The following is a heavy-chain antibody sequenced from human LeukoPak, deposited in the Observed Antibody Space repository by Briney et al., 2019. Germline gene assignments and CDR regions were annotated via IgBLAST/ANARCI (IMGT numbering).Heavy chain of an antibody. D-gene: IGHD5-18*01. J-gene: IGHJ4*02. CDR1: GFTFSSYA. V-gene: IGHV3-30*04. CDR2: ISYDGSNK. Sequence: PGGSLRLSCAASGFTFSSYAMHWVRQGPGKGLEWVAVISYDGSNKYYADSVKGRFTISRDNSKNTLYLQMNSLRAEDTAVYYCARVGYSYGLAPLDYWGQGTLVTVSS. CDR3: ARVGYSYGLAPLDY.